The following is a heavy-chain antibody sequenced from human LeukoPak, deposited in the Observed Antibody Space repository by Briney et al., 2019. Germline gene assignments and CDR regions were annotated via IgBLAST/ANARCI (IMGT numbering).Heavy chain of an antibody. V-gene: IGHV1-18*01. CDR3: ARPVVSGNFDY. CDR2: ISGYSGNV. J-gene: IGHJ4*02. Sequence: ASVKVSFKASGYTFSTYGISWVRQAPGQGLEWMGWISGYSGNVNYAQNFQGRVTMTTVSSTTTAYMELRSLRSDDTAVYYCARPVVSGNFDYWGQGTLVTVSS. D-gene: IGHD5/OR15-5a*01. CDR1: GYTFSTYG.